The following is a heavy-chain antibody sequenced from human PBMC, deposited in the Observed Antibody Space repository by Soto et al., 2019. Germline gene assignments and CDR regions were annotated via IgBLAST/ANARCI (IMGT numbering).Heavy chain of an antibody. CDR1: GGTFSSYA. Sequence: VQLVQSGAEVKKPGSSVKVSCKASGGTFSSYAISWVRQAPGQGLEWMGGIIPIFGTANYAQKFQGRVTITAYESTSTAYMELSSLGSEDTAVYYCARALGVRGVIITNWFDPWGQGTLVTVSS. V-gene: IGHV1-69*01. D-gene: IGHD3-10*01. CDR2: IIPIFGTA. J-gene: IGHJ5*02. CDR3: ARALGVRGVIITNWFDP.